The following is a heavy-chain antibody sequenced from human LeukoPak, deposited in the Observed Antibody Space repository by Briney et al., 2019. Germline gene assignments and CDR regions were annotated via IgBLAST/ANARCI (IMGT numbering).Heavy chain of an antibody. Sequence: GGSLRLSCAASGFTFSSYAMSWARQAPGKGLEWVSAISGSGGSTYYADSVKGRFTISRDNSKNTLYLQMNSLRAEDTAVYYCAKGGPPPIVVVTAITSLDYWGQGTLVTVSS. D-gene: IGHD2-21*02. CDR2: ISGSGGST. CDR1: GFTFSSYA. CDR3: AKGGPPPIVVVTAITSLDY. V-gene: IGHV3-23*01. J-gene: IGHJ4*02.